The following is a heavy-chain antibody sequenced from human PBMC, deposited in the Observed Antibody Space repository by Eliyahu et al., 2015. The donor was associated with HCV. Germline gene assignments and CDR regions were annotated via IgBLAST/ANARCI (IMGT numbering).Heavy chain of an antibody. V-gene: IGHV4-4*07. D-gene: IGHD3-10*01. Sequence: QVQLQESGPGLVKPSETLSLTCTVSGGSISSXYWXWIRQSAGKGLEWIGRIYTSGSTNYNPSLKSRVTMSVDTSKNQFSLNLNSVTAADTAVYYCARQSYYGSGSYPSCMDVWGQGTTVTVSS. CDR2: IYTSGST. CDR1: GGSISSXY. J-gene: IGHJ6*02. CDR3: ARQSYYGSGSYPSCMDV.